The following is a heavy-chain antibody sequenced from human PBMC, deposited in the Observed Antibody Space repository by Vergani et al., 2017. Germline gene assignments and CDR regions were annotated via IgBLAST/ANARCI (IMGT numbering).Heavy chain of an antibody. D-gene: IGHD6-13*01. CDR2: ISYDGSNK. J-gene: IGHJ5*02. Sequence: QVQLVESGGGVVQPGRSLRLSCAASGFTFSSYAMHWVRQAPGKGLEWVAVISYDGSNKYYADSVKGRFTISRDNSKNTLYLQMNSLRAEDTAVYYCARDSSSWYGFDPWGQGTLVTVSS. V-gene: IGHV3-30-3*01. CDR1: GFTFSSYA. CDR3: ARDSSSWYGFDP.